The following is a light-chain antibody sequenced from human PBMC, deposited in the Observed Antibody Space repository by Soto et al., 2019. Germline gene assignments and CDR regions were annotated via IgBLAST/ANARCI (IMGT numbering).Light chain of an antibody. CDR2: DDN. J-gene: IGLJ1*01. CDR1: SSNIGGNS. V-gene: IGLV1-51*01. CDR3: GSWDSSLSAYV. Sequence: HSVRTHPPSESTAPGQKVTLSCSGSSSNIGGNSVSWYQQLPGTAPKLLIYDDNKRPSGIPDRFSGSKSGTSATLGITGFQTGDEADYYCGSWDSSLSAYVFGTGTKVTVL.